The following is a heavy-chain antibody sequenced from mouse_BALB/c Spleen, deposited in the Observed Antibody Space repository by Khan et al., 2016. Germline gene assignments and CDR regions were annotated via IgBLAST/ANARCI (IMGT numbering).Heavy chain of an antibody. CDR3: ASLMHYYAMDY. J-gene: IGHJ4*01. CDR1: GFTFTDYY. Sequence: EVELVESGGGLVQPGGSLRLSCATSGFTFTDYYMSWVRQPPGKALEWLGFIRNKDNGYTIDYSASVKGRFTISRDNSQSILYLQMNTLRAEDSATYYCASLMHYYAMDYWGQGTSVTVSS. V-gene: IGHV7-3*02. CDR2: IRNKDNGYTI.